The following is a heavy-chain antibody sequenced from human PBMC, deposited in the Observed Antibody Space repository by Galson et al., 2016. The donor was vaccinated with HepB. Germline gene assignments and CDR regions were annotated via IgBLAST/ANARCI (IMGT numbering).Heavy chain of an antibody. CDR2: IYYSGLT. V-gene: IGHV4-39*01. Sequence: ETLSLTCTVSGGSVRDGFYYWGWIRQPPGKGLGWIGSIYYSGLTYYKASLKSRVTLSVDTSKKQFSLKLNSVTAADTAVYYCARHGPVTTHFYWGQGTLVTVSS. CDR3: ARHGPVTTHFY. J-gene: IGHJ4*02. CDR1: GGSVRDGFYY. D-gene: IGHD4-11*01.